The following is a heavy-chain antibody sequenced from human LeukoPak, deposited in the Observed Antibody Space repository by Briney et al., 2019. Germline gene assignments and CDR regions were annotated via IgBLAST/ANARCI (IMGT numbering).Heavy chain of an antibody. Sequence: PGGSLRLSCAASGFTFRSYAMSWVRQAPGKGLEWVSGISGSGSSTYYADSVKGRFTISRDNSKNTLYLQMDILRADDTAVYYCAKVIDVVVFDYWGQGTLVTVSS. D-gene: IGHD2-2*01. CDR2: ISGSGSST. CDR1: GFTFRSYA. V-gene: IGHV3-23*01. J-gene: IGHJ4*02. CDR3: AKVIDVVVFDY.